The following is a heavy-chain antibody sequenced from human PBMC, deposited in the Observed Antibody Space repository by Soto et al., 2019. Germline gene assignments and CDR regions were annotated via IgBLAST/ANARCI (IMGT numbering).Heavy chain of an antibody. CDR2: IIPNLGIA. Sequence: QVQLVQSGAEVKKPGSSVKVSCKASGGTFSSCTISWVRQAPGQGLEWMGRIIPNLGIANYAQKFQGRVTITADKSTSTAYMELSSLRSEDTAVYYCARDYSSSPAKGNYFDYWGQGTLVTVSS. CDR3: ARDYSSSPAKGNYFDY. V-gene: IGHV1-69*08. D-gene: IGHD6-6*01. CDR1: GGTFSSCT. J-gene: IGHJ4*02.